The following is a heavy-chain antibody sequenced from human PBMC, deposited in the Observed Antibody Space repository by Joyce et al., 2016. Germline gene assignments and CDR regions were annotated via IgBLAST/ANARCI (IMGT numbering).Heavy chain of an antibody. CDR2: FYNSGST. CDR3: ARANYDDFDS. CDR1: GASVSSYY. J-gene: IGHJ4*02. Sequence: QVQLPESGPGLVKPSETLSLTCTVSGASVSSYYWSWIRQPPGKGLEWIGFFYNSGSTNYHPSLKSRVTMSVDTSKSHFSLKLSSVTAADTAVYYCARANYDDFDSWGQGTLVTVSS. V-gene: IGHV4-59*02. D-gene: IGHD3-3*01.